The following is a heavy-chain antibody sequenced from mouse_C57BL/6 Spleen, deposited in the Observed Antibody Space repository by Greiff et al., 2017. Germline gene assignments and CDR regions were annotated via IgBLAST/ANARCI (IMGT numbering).Heavy chain of an antibody. D-gene: IGHD1-1*01. Sequence: VQLKESGPVLVKPGASVKMSCKASGYTFTDYYMNWVKQSHGKSLEWIGVINPYNGGTSYNQKFKGKATLTVDKSSSTAYMELNSLTSEDSAVYYCARFTTVVGGYFDVWGTGTTVTVSS. CDR3: ARFTTVVGGYFDV. CDR2: INPYNGGT. J-gene: IGHJ1*03. V-gene: IGHV1-19*01. CDR1: GYTFTDYY.